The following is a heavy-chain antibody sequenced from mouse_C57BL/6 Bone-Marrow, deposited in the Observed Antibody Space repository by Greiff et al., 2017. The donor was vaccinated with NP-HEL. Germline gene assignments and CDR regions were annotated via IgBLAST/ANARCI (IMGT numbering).Heavy chain of an antibody. Sequence: QVQLQQPGAELVRPGTSVKLSCKASGYTFTSYWMHWVKQRPGQGLEWIGVIDPSDSYTNYNQKFKGKATLTVDTSSSTAYMQLSSLTSEDSAVYYCARGSYYGSSYWYFDVWGTGTTVTVSS. J-gene: IGHJ1*03. CDR1: GYTFTSYW. D-gene: IGHD1-1*01. CDR2: IDPSDSYT. V-gene: IGHV1-59*01. CDR3: ARGSYYGSSYWYFDV.